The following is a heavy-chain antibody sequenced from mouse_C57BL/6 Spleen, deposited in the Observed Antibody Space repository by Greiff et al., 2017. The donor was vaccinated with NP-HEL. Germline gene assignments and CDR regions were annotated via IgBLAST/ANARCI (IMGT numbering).Heavy chain of an antibody. CDR1: GYAFSSSW. Sequence: VQLQESGPALVKPGASVTISCKASGYAFSSSWMNWVKQRPGKGLEWIGRIYPGDGDTNYNGKFKGKATLTSDKSSSQAYMQLSSLTSEDSAVYGCARHYGTSMDYWGQGTSVTVSS. V-gene: IGHV1-82*01. J-gene: IGHJ4*01. CDR3: ARHYGTSMDY. D-gene: IGHD1-1*01. CDR2: IYPGDGDT.